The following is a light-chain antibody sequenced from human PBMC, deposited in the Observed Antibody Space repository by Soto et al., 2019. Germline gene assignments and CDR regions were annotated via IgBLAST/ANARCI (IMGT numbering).Light chain of an antibody. CDR3: SSYTSSSTLL. CDR1: SSDIGGFNR. CDR2: DVG. Sequence: QSVLTQPASVSGSPGQSITISCTGTSSDIGGFNRVSWYQQHPGKAPKLMIFDVGYRPSGVSNHFSASKSGNTASLTISGLQAEDEADYYCSSYTSSSTLLFGGGTKLTVL. V-gene: IGLV2-14*01. J-gene: IGLJ2*01.